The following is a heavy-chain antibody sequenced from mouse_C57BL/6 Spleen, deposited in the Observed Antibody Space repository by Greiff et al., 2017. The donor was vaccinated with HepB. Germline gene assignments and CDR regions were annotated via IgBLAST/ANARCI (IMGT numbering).Heavy chain of an antibody. V-gene: IGHV1-26*01. CDR2: INPNNGGT. Sequence: EVQLQQSGPELVKPGASVKISCKASGYTFTDYYMNWVKQSHGKSLEWIGDINPNNGGTSYNQKFKGKATLTVDKSSSTAYMELRSLTSEDSAVYYCARTRIPNPYDAWFAYWGQGTLVTVSA. J-gene: IGHJ3*01. CDR3: ARTRIPNPYDAWFAY. CDR1: GYTFTDYY. D-gene: IGHD2-3*01.